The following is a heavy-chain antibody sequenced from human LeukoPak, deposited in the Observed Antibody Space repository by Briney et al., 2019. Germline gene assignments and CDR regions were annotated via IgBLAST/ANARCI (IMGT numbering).Heavy chain of an antibody. D-gene: IGHD3-9*01. Sequence: GRSLRLSCAASGFTASSNYMSWVRQAPGKGLEWVSVIYSGGSTYYADSVKGRFTISRDNSKNTLYLQMNSLRAEDTAVYYCARDGSYDILTGYYGDYWGQGTLVTVSS. CDR3: ARDGSYDILTGYYGDY. CDR1: GFTASSNY. J-gene: IGHJ4*02. V-gene: IGHV3-66*02. CDR2: IYSGGST.